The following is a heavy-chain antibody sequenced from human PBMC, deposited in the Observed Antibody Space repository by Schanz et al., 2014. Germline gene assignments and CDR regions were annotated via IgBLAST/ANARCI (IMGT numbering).Heavy chain of an antibody. CDR1: GFTFSSYG. D-gene: IGHD1-7*01. Sequence: LVESGGGVVQPGRSLRLSCAASGFTFSSYGMHWVRQVPGKGLEWVAVVCYDGSKKYYADSVKGRFTISRDNAKNSLYLQMSSLRAEDTAVYYCASGHWELRYWGQGAVVIVSS. CDR3: ASGHWELRY. CDR2: VCYDGSKK. J-gene: IGHJ4*02. V-gene: IGHV3-33*03.